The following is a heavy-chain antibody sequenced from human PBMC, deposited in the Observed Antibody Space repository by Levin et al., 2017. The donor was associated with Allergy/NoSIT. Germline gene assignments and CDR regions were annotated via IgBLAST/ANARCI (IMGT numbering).Heavy chain of an antibody. CDR2: VRGTGSTT. CDR3: ARDDGDRAEAFDI. CDR1: GFTFTNYA. Sequence: SCAASGFTFTNYAMTWVRQAPGEGLEWVSTVRGTGSTTFYADSVKGRFTISRDNSKNTLDLQMNSLRADDTAVYYCARDDGDRAEAFDIWGQGTMVTVSS. D-gene: IGHD7-27*01. V-gene: IGHV3-23*01. J-gene: IGHJ3*02.